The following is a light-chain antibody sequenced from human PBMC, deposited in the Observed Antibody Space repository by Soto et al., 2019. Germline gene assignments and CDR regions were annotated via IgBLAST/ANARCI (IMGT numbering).Light chain of an antibody. CDR1: QGINSY. Sequence: DIQLTQPPSVLSASVGDRVTITCRASQGINSYLAWYQQKPGKVPKLLIYAASTLHSGVPSRFSGSGSGTEFTLTISSLQPQDFATYYCQQLNSYPRTFGQGTKVDIK. CDR2: AAS. V-gene: IGKV1-9*01. CDR3: QQLNSYPRT. J-gene: IGKJ1*01.